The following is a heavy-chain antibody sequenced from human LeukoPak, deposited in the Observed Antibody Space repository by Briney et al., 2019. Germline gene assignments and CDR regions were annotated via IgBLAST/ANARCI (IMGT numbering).Heavy chain of an antibody. D-gene: IGHD3-10*01. J-gene: IGHJ6*04. Sequence: GGSLRLSCAASGFTFSSYGLHGVRQAPGKGLELVAVISYDGSNKYYADSVKGRFTPSRDNSKNTLYLQMNTLRAEDTAVYFCAKDLVWFGDLLYTSVVYGFDVWGKGTTVTVSS. CDR3: AKDLVWFGDLLYTSVVYGFDV. CDR1: GFTFSSYG. V-gene: IGHV3-30*18. CDR2: ISYDGSNK.